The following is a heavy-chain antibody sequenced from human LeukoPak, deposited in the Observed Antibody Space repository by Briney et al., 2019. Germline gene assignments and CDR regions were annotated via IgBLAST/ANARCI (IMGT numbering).Heavy chain of an antibody. CDR2: IYWDDDK. CDR3: ACRQTTHYSSSWYY. D-gene: IGHD6-13*01. J-gene: IGHJ4*02. Sequence: SGPTLVNPTQTLTLTCTFSGFSLTTSGVGVGWIRQPPGKALQWLALIYWDDDKRYSPSLKSRLTITKDTSKNQVVLTMTNMDPVDTATYYCACRQTTHYSSSWYYWGQGTLVTVSS. CDR1: GFSLTTSGVG. V-gene: IGHV2-5*02.